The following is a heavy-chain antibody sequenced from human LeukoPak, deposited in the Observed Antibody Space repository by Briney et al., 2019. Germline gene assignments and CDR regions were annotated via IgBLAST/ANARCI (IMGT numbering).Heavy chain of an antibody. CDR2: INDDGRYT. D-gene: IGHD3-10*01. J-gene: IGHJ4*02. V-gene: IGHV3-74*03. Sequence: GGSLRLSCAVSGFTLSSYWMHWVRQAPGKGLVWVSRINDDGRYTTYADSVKGRFTISRDNAKNTLYMPMNSLRVENTAVYYGARVYNYGSGSYTYFDYWGRGTLVTVSS. CDR3: ARVYNYGSGSYTYFDY. CDR1: GFTLSSYW.